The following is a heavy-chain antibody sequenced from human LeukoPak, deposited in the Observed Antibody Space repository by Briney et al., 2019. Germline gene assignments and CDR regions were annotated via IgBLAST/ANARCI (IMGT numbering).Heavy chain of an antibody. CDR1: GGSFSGYY. CDR2: INHSRST. Sequence: SETLSLTCAVYGGSFSGYYWSWIRQPPGKGLEWIGEINHSRSTNYNPSLKSRVTISVDTSKNQFSLKLSSVTAADTAVYYCARLYSYGIFDYWGQGTLVTVSS. D-gene: IGHD5-18*01. V-gene: IGHV4-34*01. CDR3: ARLYSYGIFDY. J-gene: IGHJ4*02.